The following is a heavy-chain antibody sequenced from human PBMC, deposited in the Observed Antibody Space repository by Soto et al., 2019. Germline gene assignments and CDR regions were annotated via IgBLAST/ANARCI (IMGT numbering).Heavy chain of an antibody. CDR3: ARGWFGELLGNWFDP. V-gene: IGHV4-59*01. D-gene: IGHD3-10*01. CDR2: IYYSGST. CDR1: GGSLSSYY. J-gene: IGHJ5*02. Sequence: TSETLSLTCTVSGGSLSSYYWSWIRQPPGKGLEWIGYIYYSGSTNYNPSLKSRVTISVDTSKNQFSLKLSSVTAADTAVYYCARGWFGELLGNWFDPWGQGTLVTVSS.